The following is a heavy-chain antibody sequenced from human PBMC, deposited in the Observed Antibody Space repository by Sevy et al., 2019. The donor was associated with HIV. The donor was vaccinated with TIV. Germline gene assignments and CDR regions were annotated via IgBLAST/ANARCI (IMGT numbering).Heavy chain of an antibody. Sequence: GGSLRLSCAASGFTFGNHAIHWVRQAPGKGLEWVAIISFDGRNEHYADSVKGRFTTSRDNSKNTVYLQMTRLRNEDTAVYYCARDRCTDGVCFRSGYFDYWGQGTLVTVSS. V-gene: IGHV3-30*04. CDR3: ARDRCTDGVCFRSGYFDY. J-gene: IGHJ4*01. CDR2: ISFDGRNE. D-gene: IGHD2-8*01. CDR1: GFTFGNHA.